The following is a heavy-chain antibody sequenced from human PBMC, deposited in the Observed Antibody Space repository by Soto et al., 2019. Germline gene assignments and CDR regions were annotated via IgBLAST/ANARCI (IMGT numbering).Heavy chain of an antibody. CDR1: GFTFSSYA. J-gene: IGHJ6*02. CDR3: ARDAAIWRRYYYYGMDV. Sequence: QVQLVESGGGVVQPGRSLRLSCAASGFTFSSYAMHWVRQAPGKGLEWVAVISYDGSNKYYADSVKGRFTISRDNSKNTRYLQMNRLRAEDTAVYYCARDAAIWRRYYYYGMDVWGQGTTVTVSS. V-gene: IGHV3-30-3*01. D-gene: IGHD3-3*01. CDR2: ISYDGSNK.